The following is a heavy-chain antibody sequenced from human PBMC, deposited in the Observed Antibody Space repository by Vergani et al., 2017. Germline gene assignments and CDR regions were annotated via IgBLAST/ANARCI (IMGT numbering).Heavy chain of an antibody. CDR1: GFSLSTSGMC. J-gene: IGHJ4*02. CDR3: ARIRRMLVVGATTDYFDY. V-gene: IGHV2-70*15. D-gene: IGHD1-26*01. CDR2: LDWDDAK. Sequence: QVTLRESGPALVKPTQTLTLTCTFSGFSLSTSGMCVSWIRQPPGKALEWLARLDWDDAKYYSTSLKTRLTISKDTSKNQVVLTMTNMDPVATATYYCARIRRMLVVGATTDYFDYWGQGTLVTVSS.